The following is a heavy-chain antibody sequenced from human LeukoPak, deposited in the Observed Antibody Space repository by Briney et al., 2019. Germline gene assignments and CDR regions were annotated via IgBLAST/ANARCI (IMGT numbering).Heavy chain of an antibody. CDR2: INPNSGGT. V-gene: IGHV1-2*02. CDR3: ARPSPGIAVAGVDY. J-gene: IGHJ4*02. D-gene: IGHD6-19*01. Sequence: ASVKVSCKASGYTFTGYSVHWVRQAPGQGLEWMEWINPNSGGTNYAQKFQGRVTMTRDTSISTAYMELSSLRSDDTAVYYCARPSPGIAVAGVDYWGQGTLVTVSS. CDR1: GYTFTGYS.